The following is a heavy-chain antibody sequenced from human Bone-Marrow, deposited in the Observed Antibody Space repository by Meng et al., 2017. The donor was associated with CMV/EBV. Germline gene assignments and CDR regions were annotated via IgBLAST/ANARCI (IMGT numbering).Heavy chain of an antibody. CDR3: AKGTVWSGYLGGAMDV. D-gene: IGHD3-3*01. V-gene: IGHV3-23*03. CDR2: IYTDGTST. CDR1: GFTFSSYA. J-gene: IGHJ6*02. Sequence: GGSLRLSCAASGFTFSSYAMTWVRQAPGKGLKWVSVIYTDGTSTYCADSVKGRFTISRDNAKNSLYLQMNSLRAEDTALYYCAKGTVWSGYLGGAMDVWGQGTTVTVSS.